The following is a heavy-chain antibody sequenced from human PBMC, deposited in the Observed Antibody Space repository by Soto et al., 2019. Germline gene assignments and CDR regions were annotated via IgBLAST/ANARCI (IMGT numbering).Heavy chain of an antibody. CDR3: ARATRGMVRGVINHWYFDL. Sequence: SETLSLTCTVSGGSISSGGYYWSWIRQHPGKGLEWIGYIYYSGSTYYNPSLKSRVTISVDTSKNQFSLKLSSVTAADTAVYYCARATRGMVRGVINHWYFDLWGRGTLVTVSS. CDR2: IYYSGST. J-gene: IGHJ2*01. CDR1: GGSISSGGYY. D-gene: IGHD3-10*01. V-gene: IGHV4-31*03.